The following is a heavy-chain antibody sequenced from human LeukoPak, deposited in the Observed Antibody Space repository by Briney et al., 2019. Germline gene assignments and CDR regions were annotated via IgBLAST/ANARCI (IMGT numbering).Heavy chain of an antibody. J-gene: IGHJ5*02. CDR2: INHSRST. CDR1: GGSFSGYY. V-gene: IGHV4-34*01. D-gene: IGHD5-12*01. CDR3: ARYYYSGYDYEFKDWFDP. Sequence: SETLSLTCAVYGGSFSGYYWSWIRQPPGKGLEWIGEINHSRSTNYNPSLKSRVTISVDTSKNQFSLKLSSVTAADTAVYYCARYYYSGYDYEFKDWFDPWGQGTLVTASS.